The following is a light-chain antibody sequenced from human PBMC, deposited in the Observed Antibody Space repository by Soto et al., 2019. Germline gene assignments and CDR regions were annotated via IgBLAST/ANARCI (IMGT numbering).Light chain of an antibody. V-gene: IGKV3-20*01. Sequence: EIVLTQSPGTLSLSPGERATLSCRASQSVSSSYLAWYQQKPGQAPRLLIYGASNRATGIPDRFSGSGSGTDFTLTISRLEPEDFAVYFCQQYGSSPHTVGQGTKLEIK. J-gene: IGKJ2*01. CDR1: QSVSSSY. CDR2: GAS. CDR3: QQYGSSPHT.